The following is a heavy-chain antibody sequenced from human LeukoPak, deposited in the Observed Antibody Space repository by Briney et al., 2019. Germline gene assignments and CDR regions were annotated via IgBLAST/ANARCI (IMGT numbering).Heavy chain of an antibody. D-gene: IGHD3-10*01. CDR1: GFFGGSYW. CDR3: AREVDYRAFDI. V-gene: IGHV3-7*01. J-gene: IGHJ3*02. Sequence: GGSLRLSCAAPGFFGGSYWMSWVRQAPGKGLEWVAKIKQDGSEKYYMDSVEGRFTISRDNAQNSLSLQMNSLRAEDTAEYYCAREVDYRAFDIWGRGTMVIVSS. CDR2: IKQDGSEK.